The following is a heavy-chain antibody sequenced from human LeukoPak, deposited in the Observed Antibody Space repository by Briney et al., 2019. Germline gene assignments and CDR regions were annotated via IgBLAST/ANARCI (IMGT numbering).Heavy chain of an antibody. CDR2: IRIYIGNT. CDR3: ARSGGWAYGDYDGFIAFDI. D-gene: IGHD4-17*01. CDR1: GYTFTNHG. Sequence: ASVKVSCKASGYTFTNHGTSWVRQALGQGLRWMGWIRIYIGNTNYAQKLQGRVTMTTDTSTSTAYMELRSLRSDDTAVYYCARSGGWAYGDYDGFIAFDIWGQGTMVTVSS. V-gene: IGHV1-18*01. J-gene: IGHJ3*02.